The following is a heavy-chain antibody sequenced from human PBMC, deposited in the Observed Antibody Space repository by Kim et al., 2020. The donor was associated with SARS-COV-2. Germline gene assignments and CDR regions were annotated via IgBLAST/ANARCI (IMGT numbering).Heavy chain of an antibody. D-gene: IGHD3-22*01. J-gene: IGHJ5*02. Sequence: SETLSLTCTVSGGSISSYYWSWIRQPPGKGLEWIGYIYYSGSTNYNPSLKSRVTISVVTSKNQFSLKLSSVTAADTAVYYCARANYYEGWFDPWGQGTLVTVSS. CDR3: ARANYYEGWFDP. CDR2: IYYSGST. CDR1: GGSISSYY. V-gene: IGHV4-59*01.